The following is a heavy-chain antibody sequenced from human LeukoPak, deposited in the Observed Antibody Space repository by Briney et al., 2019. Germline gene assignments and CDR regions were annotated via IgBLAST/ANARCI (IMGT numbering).Heavy chain of an antibody. CDR2: IYSGAGT. CDR1: GLTASTNS. J-gene: IGHJ4*02. CDR3: ATRSSG. D-gene: IGHD6-19*01. V-gene: IGHV3-53*01. Sequence: GGPLGFSVQAPGLTASTNSMAWFPQAPGKGLEWVSVIYSGAGTYYADSVKGRFTISRDNSKNTLYLQLNSLRAEYTAVYYCATRSSGWGQGTLVTVS.